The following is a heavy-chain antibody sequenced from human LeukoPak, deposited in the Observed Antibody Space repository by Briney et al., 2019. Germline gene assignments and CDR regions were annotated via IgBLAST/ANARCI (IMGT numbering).Heavy chain of an antibody. CDR1: GSTFTAYY. CDR2: INPNIGGT. V-gene: IGHV1-2*02. D-gene: IGHD3-22*01. Sequence: ALVKVSCKTSGSTFTAYYMQCVRQAPGHGLEWMGRINPNIGGTDYAQKSHRRVTMTTDASISRAYMELSVLKSDDTAVCCCSVYFYDSSRYFSIFNDAFDIWGQGTMVPVSS. CDR3: SVYFYDSSRYFSIFNDAFDI. J-gene: IGHJ3*02.